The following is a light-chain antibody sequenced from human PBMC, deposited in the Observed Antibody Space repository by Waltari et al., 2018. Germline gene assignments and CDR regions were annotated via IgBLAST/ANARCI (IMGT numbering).Light chain of an antibody. Sequence: ETVVTQSPATLSMSPGERATLSCRTSQSIGSSLAWYQQRPGQAPRLLIYRASTRATGIPARFSGSGSETDFTLPISSLQSVDIAIYYCQQYNNWPPGTFGQGTKVEI. CDR2: RAS. V-gene: IGKV3-15*01. J-gene: IGKJ1*01. CDR1: QSIGSS. CDR3: QQYNNWPPGT.